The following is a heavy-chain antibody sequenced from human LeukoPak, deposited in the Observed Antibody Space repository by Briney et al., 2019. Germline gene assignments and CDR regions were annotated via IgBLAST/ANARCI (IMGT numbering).Heavy chain of an antibody. CDR3: ARGKYSSGWYGAGGRPFYYYGMDV. CDR2: IYYSGST. J-gene: IGHJ6*02. Sequence: KPSETLSLTCTVSGGSISSHYWSWIRQPPGKGLEWIGYIYYSGSTNYNPSLKSRVTISVDTSKNQFSLKLSSVTAADTAVYYCARGKYSSGWYGAGGRPFYYYGMDVWGQGTTVTVSS. D-gene: IGHD6-19*01. CDR1: GGSISSHY. V-gene: IGHV4-59*11.